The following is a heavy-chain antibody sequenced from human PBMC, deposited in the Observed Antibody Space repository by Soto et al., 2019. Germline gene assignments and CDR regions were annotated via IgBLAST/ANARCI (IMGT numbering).Heavy chain of an antibody. CDR3: ARDYVGGYSYGYYYYYRDV. J-gene: IGHJ6*03. CDR2: ISSSSSYI. CDR1: GFTFSSYS. Sequence: GSLSLSCAASGFTFSSYSMNWVRQAPGKGLEWVSSISSSSSYIYYADSVKGRFTISRDNAKNSLYLQMNSLSAEDTAVYYCARDYVGGYSYGYYYYYRDVWGKGTTVTVSS. D-gene: IGHD5-18*01. V-gene: IGHV3-21*01.